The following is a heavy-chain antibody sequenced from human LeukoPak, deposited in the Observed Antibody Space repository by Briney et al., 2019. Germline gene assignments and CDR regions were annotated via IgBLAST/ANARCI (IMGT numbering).Heavy chain of an antibody. CDR1: GGSISSSSYY. CDR2: IYYSGST. Sequence: SETLSLTCTVSGGSISSSSYYWGWIRQPPGKGLEWIGSIYYSGSTYYNPSLKSRVTISVDTSKNQFSLKLSSVTAADTAVYYCARGGRRYYPGGDWFDPWGQGTLVTVSS. CDR3: ARGGRRYYPGGDWFDP. V-gene: IGHV4-39*07. J-gene: IGHJ5*02. D-gene: IGHD2/OR15-2a*01.